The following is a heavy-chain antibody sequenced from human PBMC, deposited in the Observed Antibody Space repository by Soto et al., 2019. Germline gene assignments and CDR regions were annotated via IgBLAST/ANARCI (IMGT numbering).Heavy chain of an antibody. V-gene: IGHV3-74*01. J-gene: IGHJ5*01. D-gene: IGHD1-26*01. CDR2: INDQGGSP. CDR3: ARGLEWDVLVPADQFTDS. CDR1: GFSFSNYW. Sequence: EVQLVESGGGIVQPGGSLRLSCAASGFSFSNYWMHWVRQAPGKGLVWVSRINDQGGSPTYADSVKGRFTISRDNAKKTLYLQLTSRRGNYTAVYYCARGLEWDVLVPADQFTDS.